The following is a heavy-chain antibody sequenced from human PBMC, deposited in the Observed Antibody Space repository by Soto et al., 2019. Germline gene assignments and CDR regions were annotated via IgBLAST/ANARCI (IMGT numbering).Heavy chain of an antibody. Sequence: EVQLVESGGGLVQPGGSLRLSCAASGFTFSMYWMHWVRQAPGKGLLWVSRINGDGTDTTYADSVKGRFTISRDNAKTKVYLQMNGLRAEDTAVYYCAREVGRGSGSYYLDYWGQETLVTVSS. CDR3: AREVGRGSGSYYLDY. D-gene: IGHD3-16*01. J-gene: IGHJ4*02. CDR1: GFTFSMYW. V-gene: IGHV3-74*03. CDR2: INGDGTDT.